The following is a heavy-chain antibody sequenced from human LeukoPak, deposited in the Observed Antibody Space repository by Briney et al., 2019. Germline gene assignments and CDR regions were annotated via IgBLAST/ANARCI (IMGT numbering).Heavy chain of an antibody. D-gene: IGHD3-16*01. J-gene: IGHJ6*02. V-gene: IGHV1-2*02. CDR3: ARDFHSFYYGMGV. Sequence: ASVKVSCKASGYTFTGYYMHWVRQAPGQGLEWMGWINPNSGGTNYAQKFQGRVTMTRDTSISTAYMELSRLRSDDTAVYYCARDFHSFYYGMGVWGQGTTVTVSS. CDR1: GYTFTGYY. CDR2: INPNSGGT.